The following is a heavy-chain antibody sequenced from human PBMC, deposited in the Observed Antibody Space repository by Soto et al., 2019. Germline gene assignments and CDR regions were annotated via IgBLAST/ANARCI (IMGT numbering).Heavy chain of an antibody. CDR2: IYYSGST. D-gene: IGHD3-3*01. CDR1: GGSISSSSYY. CDR3: ATLRFLEWLSP. V-gene: IGHV4-39*01. Sequence: SETLSLTCTVSGGSISSSSYYWGWIRQPPGKGLEWIGSIYYSGSTYYNPSLKSRVTISVDTSKNQFSLKLSSVTAADTAVYYCATLRFLEWLSPWGQGTLVTVS. J-gene: IGHJ5*02.